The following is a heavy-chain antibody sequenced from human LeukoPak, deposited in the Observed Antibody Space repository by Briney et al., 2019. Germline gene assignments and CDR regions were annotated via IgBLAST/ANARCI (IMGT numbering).Heavy chain of an antibody. CDR2: IYSGGTT. Sequence: GGSLTHSRSPGGFTYYLTWMPWVRQAPGKGLEWVSTIYSGGTTYYADSVMGRFTISRHNSRNTLYLQMNSLRAEETAVHYHSRVETVGAYYFDLWGQGTLVTVSS. CDR1: GFTYYLTW. J-gene: IGHJ4*02. CDR3: SRVETVGAYYFDL. D-gene: IGHD1-26*01. V-gene: IGHV3-53*04.